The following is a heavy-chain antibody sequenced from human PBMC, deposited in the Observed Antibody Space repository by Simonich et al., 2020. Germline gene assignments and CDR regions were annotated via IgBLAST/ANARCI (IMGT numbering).Heavy chain of an antibody. J-gene: IGHJ3*02. Sequence: QVQLVQSGAEVKKPGASVKVSCKASGYTFTGYYMPWVRQAPGQGLEWMGWINPNRGGTNYAQKFQGRVTMTRDTSISTAYMELSRLRSDDTAVYYCARGRLTGDKGAFDIWGQGTMVTVSS. CDR2: INPNRGGT. CDR3: ARGRLTGDKGAFDI. V-gene: IGHV1-2*02. D-gene: IGHD7-27*01. CDR1: GYTFTGYY.